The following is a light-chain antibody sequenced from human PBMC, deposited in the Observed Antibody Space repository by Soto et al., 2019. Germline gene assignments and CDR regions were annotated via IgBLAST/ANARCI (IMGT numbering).Light chain of an antibody. Sequence: QSALTQPASVSGSPGQSITISCTGSSNDVGSSDLVSWYQQHPGKAPKLMIYEGTKRPSGVSIRFSGSKSGNTASLTISGLQAEDEADYYCCSYAGSSTPWVFGGGTQLTVL. J-gene: IGLJ3*02. CDR2: EGT. CDR3: CSYAGSSTPWV. CDR1: SNDVGSSDL. V-gene: IGLV2-23*01.